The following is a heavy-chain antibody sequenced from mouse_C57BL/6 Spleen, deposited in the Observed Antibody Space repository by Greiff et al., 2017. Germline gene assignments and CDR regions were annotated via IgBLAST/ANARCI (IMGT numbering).Heavy chain of an antibody. V-gene: IGHV1-55*01. CDR1: GYTLTSYW. J-gene: IGHJ4*01. D-gene: IGHD2-13*01. CDR3: ERGEYSDYEAMEY. Sequence: QVQLQQPGAELGKPGASVKISCKASGYTLTSYWITWVKQRPGQGLEWIGAIYPVSGSTNYNEKFKSKATLTVDTSSSTATMQISSVTTEDSAVYYGERGEYSDYEAMEYWGKGASVSVSS. CDR2: IYPVSGST.